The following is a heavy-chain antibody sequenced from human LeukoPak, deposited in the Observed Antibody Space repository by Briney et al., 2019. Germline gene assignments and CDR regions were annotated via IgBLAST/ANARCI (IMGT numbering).Heavy chain of an antibody. D-gene: IGHD3-10*01. Sequence: SETLSLTCTVSGGSVSSNGYYWGWIRQPPGKGLEWIANMYFSGSTYYNPSLKSRVTISVDTSKNQFSLKLSSVTAADTAVYYCVAEEYGTGSYYKSAFWGKGALVTVSS. J-gene: IGHJ4*02. V-gene: IGHV4-39*01. CDR1: GGSVSSNGYY. CDR3: VAEEYGTGSYYKSAF. CDR2: MYFSGST.